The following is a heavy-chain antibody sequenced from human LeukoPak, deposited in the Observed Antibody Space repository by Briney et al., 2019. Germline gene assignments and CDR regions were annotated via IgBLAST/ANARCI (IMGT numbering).Heavy chain of an antibody. D-gene: IGHD2-15*01. V-gene: IGHV1-69*05. CDR2: IIPIVGTA. CDR3: ARDLGRYCSGGRCHYYSYYMDV. CDR1: GGTFSNYA. Sequence: ASVKVSCKASGGTFSNYAISWVRQAPGQGLEWMGGIIPIVGTANYAQKLQGRVTMTTDTSTSTAYMELRRLRSDDTAVYYCARDLGRYCSGGRCHYYSYYMDVWGKGTTVTVSS. J-gene: IGHJ6*03.